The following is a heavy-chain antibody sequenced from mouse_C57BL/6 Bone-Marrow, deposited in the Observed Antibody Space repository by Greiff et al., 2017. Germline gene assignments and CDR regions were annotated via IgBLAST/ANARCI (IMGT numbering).Heavy chain of an antibody. D-gene: IGHD1-1*01. CDR2: ISYDGSN. CDR1: GYSITSGYY. J-gene: IGHJ4*01. Sequence: EVQLVESGPGLVKPSQSLSLTCSVTGYSITSGYYWNWIRQFPGNKLEWMGYISYDGSNNYNPSLKNRISITRDTSKNQFFLKLNSVTTEDTATYYGASLGSSPYYAMDYWGQGTSVTVSA. CDR3: ASLGSSPYYAMDY. V-gene: IGHV3-6*01.